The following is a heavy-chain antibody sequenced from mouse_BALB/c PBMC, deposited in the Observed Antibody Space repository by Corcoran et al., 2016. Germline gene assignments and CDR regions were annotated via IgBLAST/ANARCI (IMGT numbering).Heavy chain of an antibody. D-gene: IGHD1-1*01. CDR3: ARKSTVVASIDY. CDR1: GYTFTSYD. Sequence: LQQSGPELVKPGALVKISCKAYGYTFTSYDINWVKQRPGQGLEWIGWIYPGDGSTKYNEKFKGKATLTADKSSSTAYMQLSSLTSENHAAYFTARKSTVVASIDYWGQGISVTVSS. V-gene: IGHV1S33*01. J-gene: IGHJ4*01. CDR2: IYPGDGST.